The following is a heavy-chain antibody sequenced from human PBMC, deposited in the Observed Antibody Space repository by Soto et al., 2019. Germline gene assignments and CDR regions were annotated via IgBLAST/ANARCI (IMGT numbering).Heavy chain of an antibody. J-gene: IGHJ4*02. CDR3: ARHGPPGTYSASFDY. CDR2: NSYKGDL. CDR1: GGSISRSY. V-gene: IGHV4-59*08. D-gene: IGHD1-26*01. Sequence: QVQLRESGPGVVKSSETQSLTCNVSGGSISRSYWSWIRQSPGKGLEWIGYNSYKGDLSSNPSLKGRVTISLDMSKNQFSLKLSSVTAADTAVYHCARHGPPGTYSASFDYWGQGALVTVSS.